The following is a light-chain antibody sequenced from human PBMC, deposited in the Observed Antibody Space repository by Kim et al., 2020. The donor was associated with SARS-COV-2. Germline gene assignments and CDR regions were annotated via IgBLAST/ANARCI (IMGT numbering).Light chain of an antibody. J-gene: IGLJ3*02. CDR3: SSYTSGSPWV. Sequence: GQSITISCTGTSSDVGAYNFVSWYQQQPGKAPKLMIYDGSDRPSGVSNRFSGSKSGNTASLTISGLQAEDEGDYYCSSYTSGSPWVFGGGTQLTVL. V-gene: IGLV2-14*03. CDR1: SSDVGAYNF. CDR2: DGS.